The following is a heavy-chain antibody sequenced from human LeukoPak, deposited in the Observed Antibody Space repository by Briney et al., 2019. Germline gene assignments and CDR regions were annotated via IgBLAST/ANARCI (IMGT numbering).Heavy chain of an antibody. Sequence: PSETLSLTCAVYGGSFSGYYWSWIRQPPGKGLEWIGEINHSGSTNYNPSLKSRVTISVDTSKNQFSLKLSSVTAADTAVYYCARYWYGDYDSLYHYMDVWGKGTTVTVSS. CDR1: GGSFSGYY. J-gene: IGHJ6*03. CDR2: INHSGST. CDR3: ARYWYGDYDSLYHYMDV. V-gene: IGHV4-34*01. D-gene: IGHD4-17*01.